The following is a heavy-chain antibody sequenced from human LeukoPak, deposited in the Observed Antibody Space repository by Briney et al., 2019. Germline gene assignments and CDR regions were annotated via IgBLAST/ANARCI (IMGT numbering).Heavy chain of an antibody. V-gene: IGHV3-7*01. CDR3: AMGSPDEPLDY. D-gene: IGHD1-26*01. J-gene: IGHJ4*02. CDR2: IKEDGSDQ. Sequence: GGSLRLSCTASGFTFHSYWMSWVRQTPGKGLEWVANIKEDGSDQYYVDSLRGRFTISRDNAKNSLYLQMNSLRAEDAAVYYCAMGSPDEPLDYWGQGTLVTVSS. CDR1: GFTFHSYW.